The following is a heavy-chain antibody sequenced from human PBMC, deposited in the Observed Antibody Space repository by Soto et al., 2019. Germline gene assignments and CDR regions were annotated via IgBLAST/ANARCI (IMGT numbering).Heavy chain of an antibody. CDR3: ARDLVLYFDYIWGSYRYDGYYYYMDV. J-gene: IGHJ6*03. CDR1: GYTFTSYY. Sequence: GASVKVSCKASGYTFTSYYMHWVRQAPGQGLEWMGIINPSGGSTSYAQKFQGRVTMTRDTSTSTVYMELSSLRSEDTAVYYCARDLVLYFDYIWGSYRYDGYYYYMDVWGKGTTVTVSS. CDR2: INPSGGST. D-gene: IGHD3-16*02. V-gene: IGHV1-46*03.